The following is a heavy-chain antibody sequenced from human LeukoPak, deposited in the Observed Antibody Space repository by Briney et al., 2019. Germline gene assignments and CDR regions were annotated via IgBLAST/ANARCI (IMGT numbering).Heavy chain of an antibody. D-gene: IGHD6-13*01. CDR3: ASGAAAGIFDY. J-gene: IGHJ4*02. V-gene: IGHV3-11*01. CDR2: ITSSGSAI. CDR1: GFAFSDYY. Sequence: GGSLRLSCAASGFAFSDYYMSWIRQAPGKGLEWVSYITSSGSAIYYADSVKGRFTISRDNAKNSVYLQMNSLRAEDTAVYYCASGAAAGIFDYWGQGTLVTVSS.